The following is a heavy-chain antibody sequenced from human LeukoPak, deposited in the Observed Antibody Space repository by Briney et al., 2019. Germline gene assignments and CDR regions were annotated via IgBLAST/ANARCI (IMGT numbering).Heavy chain of an antibody. CDR2: IKQDGSEK. CDR1: GFTFSSYG. J-gene: IGHJ4*02. D-gene: IGHD3-22*01. V-gene: IGHV3-7*01. CDR3: ARESVRRISMRSKGFFDY. Sequence: GGSLRLSCAASGFTFSSYGMSWVRQAPGKGLEWVANIKQDGSEKYYEDSVKGRFTISRDNARNTLFLQMDSLRAEDTAVFYCARESVRRISMRSKGFFDYWGRGTRVTVSS.